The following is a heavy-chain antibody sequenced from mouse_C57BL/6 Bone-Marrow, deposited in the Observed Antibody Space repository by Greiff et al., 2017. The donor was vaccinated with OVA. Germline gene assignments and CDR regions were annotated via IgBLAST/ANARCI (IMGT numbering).Heavy chain of an antibody. CDR1: GYTFTSYW. CDR2: IYPGSGST. CDR3: ARYDYDWYWYFDV. D-gene: IGHD2-4*01. Sequence: QVQLQQPGAELVKPGASVTMSCKASGYTFTSYWITWVKQRPGQGLEWIGDIYPGSGSTNYNEKFKSKATLTVDTSSSTAYMQRSSLTSEDSAGYYCARYDYDWYWYFDVWGTGTTVTVSS. J-gene: IGHJ1*03. V-gene: IGHV1-55*01.